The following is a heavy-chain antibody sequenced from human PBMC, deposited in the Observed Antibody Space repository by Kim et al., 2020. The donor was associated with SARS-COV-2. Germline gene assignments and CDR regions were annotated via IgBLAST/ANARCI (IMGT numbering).Heavy chain of an antibody. V-gene: IGHV1-8*01. CDR2: KT. J-gene: IGHJ4*02. D-gene: IGHD6-13*01. Sequence: KTGPAQRVQDRVTLTPDLSTSTAYMELSSLTSEDTAVYYCARSAAGTDFDYWGQGTLVTVSS. CDR3: ARSAAGTDFDY.